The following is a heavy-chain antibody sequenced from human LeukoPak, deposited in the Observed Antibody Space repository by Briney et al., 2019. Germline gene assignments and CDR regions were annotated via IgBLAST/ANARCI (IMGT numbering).Heavy chain of an antibody. CDR2: IYPGDSDT. V-gene: IGHV5-51*01. J-gene: IGHJ5*02. CDR3: ARQGIAAAANNWFDP. Sequence: GESLKISCKGSGYSFTSYWIGWVRQMPGKGLEWMGIIYPGDSDTRYSPSFQGQVTISADKSISTAYLQWSSLKASDTAVYYCARQGIAAAANNWFDPWGQGTLVTVSS. CDR1: GYSFTSYW. D-gene: IGHD6-13*01.